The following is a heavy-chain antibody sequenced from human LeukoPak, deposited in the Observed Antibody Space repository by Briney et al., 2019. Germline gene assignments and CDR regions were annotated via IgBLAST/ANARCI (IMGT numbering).Heavy chain of an antibody. Sequence: PSETLSLTCAVYGGSCSGYYWSWIRQPPGKGLEWIGEINHSGSTNYNPSLKSRVTISVDTSKNQFSLKLSSVTAADTAVYYCARSPKLGDYYYYGMDVWGQGTTVTVSS. V-gene: IGHV4-34*01. CDR2: INHSGST. CDR1: GGSCSGYY. D-gene: IGHD3-10*01. CDR3: ARSPKLGDYYYYGMDV. J-gene: IGHJ6*02.